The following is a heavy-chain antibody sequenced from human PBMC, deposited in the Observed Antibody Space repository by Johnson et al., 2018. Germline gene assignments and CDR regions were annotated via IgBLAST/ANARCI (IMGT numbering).Heavy chain of an antibody. Sequence: EVQLVESGGGLVQPGGSLRLSCAASGFTFSSYSMNWVRQAPGKGLEWVSYISSSSSTIYYADSVKGRFTISRDNAKNSLYLQRNSLRDEDTAVYYCARDDDYVWGSYRSIYFQHWGQGTLVTVSS. D-gene: IGHD3-16*02. V-gene: IGHV3-48*02. CDR3: ARDDDYVWGSYRSIYFQH. CDR2: ISSSSSTI. CDR1: GFTFSSYS. J-gene: IGHJ1*01.